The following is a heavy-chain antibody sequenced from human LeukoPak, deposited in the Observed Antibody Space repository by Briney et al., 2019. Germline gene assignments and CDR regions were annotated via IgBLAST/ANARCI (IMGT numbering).Heavy chain of an antibody. CDR1: GFPFNDYW. Sequence: GGSLRLSCTASGFPFNDYWMTWVRQTPGKGLEWLANINEDGSAKNYVDSVKGRFTISRDNAVNSLYLQMNSLRAEDTAMYYCARDSRMNYYASWGRGTLVTVSS. V-gene: IGHV3-7*01. CDR3: ARDSRMNYYAS. D-gene: IGHD3-3*01. CDR2: INEDGSAK. J-gene: IGHJ5*02.